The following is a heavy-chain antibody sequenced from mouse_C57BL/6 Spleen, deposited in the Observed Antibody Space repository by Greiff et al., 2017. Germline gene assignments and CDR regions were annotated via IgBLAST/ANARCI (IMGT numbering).Heavy chain of an antibody. Sequence: VKLMESGPGLVAPSQSLSITCTVSGFSLTSYGVNWVRQPPGKGLEWLVVIWSDGSTNYNSALKSRLSISKDNSKSQVFLKMNILQPDDTAMYYCARHGIYDGYYDAMDYWGQGTSVTVSS. V-gene: IGHV2-6-1*01. CDR2: IWSDGST. CDR3: ARHGIYDGYYDAMDY. J-gene: IGHJ4*01. CDR1: GFSLTSYG. D-gene: IGHD2-3*01.